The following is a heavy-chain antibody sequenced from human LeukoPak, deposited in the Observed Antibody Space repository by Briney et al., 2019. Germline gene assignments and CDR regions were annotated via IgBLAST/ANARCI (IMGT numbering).Heavy chain of an antibody. V-gene: IGHV4-59*08. CDR2: IHYSGSS. J-gene: IGHJ5*01. CDR3: VLAPNSNWFDF. D-gene: IGHD2-15*01. Sequence: SETLSLTCSVSGDSISSFYWNWIRQPPGRGLEWIGNIHYSGSSIYNPSLKSRVTISIDTSRKQFFLKRSSVTAADTAVYYCVLAPNSNWFDFWGQGTLVTVSS. CDR1: GDSISSFY.